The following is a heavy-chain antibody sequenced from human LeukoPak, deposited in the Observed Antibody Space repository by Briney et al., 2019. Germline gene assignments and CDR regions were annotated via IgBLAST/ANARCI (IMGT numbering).Heavy chain of an antibody. CDR1: GFTFSSYA. J-gene: IGHJ4*02. Sequence: SGGSLRLSCAASGFTFSSYAMSWVRQAPGKGLEWVSAISGSGGSTYYADSVKGRFTISRDNSKNTLYLQMNSLRAEDTAVYYCAKVDAVSSWGAYWGQGTLVTVSS. D-gene: IGHD6-13*01. V-gene: IGHV3-23*01. CDR2: ISGSGGST. CDR3: AKVDAVSSWGAY.